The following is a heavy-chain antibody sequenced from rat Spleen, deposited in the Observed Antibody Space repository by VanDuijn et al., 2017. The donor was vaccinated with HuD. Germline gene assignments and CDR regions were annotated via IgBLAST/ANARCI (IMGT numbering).Heavy chain of an antibody. Sequence: EVQLVESGGGLVQPGRSLKLSCAASGFTFSNYGMAWVRQSPTKGLEWVASIINTGGSTYYPDSVKGRFTISRDNAKSTLYLQMNSLRSEDTATYYCARHALMYTTDPFAYWGQGTLVTVSS. J-gene: IGHJ3*01. D-gene: IGHD1-6*01. CDR1: GFTFSNYG. V-gene: IGHV5S23*01. CDR2: IINTGGST. CDR3: ARHALMYTTDPFAY.